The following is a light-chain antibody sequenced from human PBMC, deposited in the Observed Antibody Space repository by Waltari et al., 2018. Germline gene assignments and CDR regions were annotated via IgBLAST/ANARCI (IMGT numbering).Light chain of an antibody. J-gene: IGKJ2*01. Sequence: EIVMTQSPATLSVSPGERATLPCRASQSVSTNIAWYQQKPAQAPRLLIYGASSRVTGIPARFSGSGSGTEFTLTISSLQSEDVAFYYCQQYDNWPPYTFGQGTRLEIK. CDR2: GAS. CDR3: QQYDNWPPYT. V-gene: IGKV3-15*01. CDR1: QSVSTN.